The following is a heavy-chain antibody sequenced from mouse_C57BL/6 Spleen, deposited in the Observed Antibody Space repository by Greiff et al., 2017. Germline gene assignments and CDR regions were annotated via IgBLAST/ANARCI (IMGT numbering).Heavy chain of an antibody. V-gene: IGHV5-9-1*02. CDR2: ISSGGDYI. Sequence: EVMLVESGEGLVKPGGSLKLSCAASGFTFSSYAMSWVRQTPEKRLEWVAYISSGGDYIYYADPVKGRFTISRDNARNTLYLQMSSLKSEDTAMYYCTRASTVEDYFDYWGQGTTLTVSS. CDR3: TRASTVEDYFDY. CDR1: GFTFSSYA. J-gene: IGHJ2*01. D-gene: IGHD1-1*01.